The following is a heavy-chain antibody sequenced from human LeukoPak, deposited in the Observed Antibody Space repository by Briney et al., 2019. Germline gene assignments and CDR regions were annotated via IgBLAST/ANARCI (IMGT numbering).Heavy chain of an antibody. V-gene: IGHV1-2*02. CDR1: GYTFTGYY. J-gene: IGHJ3*02. CDR3: ARGAYYYDSSGYSRGKLAHAFDI. D-gene: IGHD3-22*01. Sequence: ASVKVSCKASGYTFTGYYMHWVRQAPGQGLEWMGWINPNSGGTNYAQKFQGRVTMTRDTSIGTAYMELSRLRSDDTAVYYCARGAYYYDSSGYSRGKLAHAFDIWGQGTMVTVSS. CDR2: INPNSGGT.